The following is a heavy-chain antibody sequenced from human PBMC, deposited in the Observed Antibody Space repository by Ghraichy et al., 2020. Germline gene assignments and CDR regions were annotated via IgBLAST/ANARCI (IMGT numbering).Heavy chain of an antibody. V-gene: IGHV4-34*01. J-gene: IGHJ5*02. CDR3: ARGSSSWLA. Sequence: SETLSLTCAVYGGSFSGYYWSWIRQPPGKGLEWIGEINHSGSTNYNPSLKSRVTISVDTSKNQFSLKLSSVTAADTAVYYCARGSSSWLAWGQGTLVTVSS. CDR1: GGSFSGYY. CDR2: INHSGST. D-gene: IGHD6-13*01.